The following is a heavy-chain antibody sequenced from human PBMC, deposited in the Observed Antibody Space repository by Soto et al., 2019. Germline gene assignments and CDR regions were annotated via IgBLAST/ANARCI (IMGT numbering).Heavy chain of an antibody. D-gene: IGHD2-8*01. CDR2: IIPILGIA. V-gene: IGHV1-69*02. CDR1: GGTFSSYT. CDR3: ARAGCTNGVCYFGWFDP. Sequence: SVKVSCKASGGTFSSYTISWVRQAPGQGLEWMGRIIPILGIANYAQKFQGRVTITADKSTSTAYMELSSLRSEDTAVYYCARAGCTNGVCYFGWFDPWGQGTLVTVSS. J-gene: IGHJ5*02.